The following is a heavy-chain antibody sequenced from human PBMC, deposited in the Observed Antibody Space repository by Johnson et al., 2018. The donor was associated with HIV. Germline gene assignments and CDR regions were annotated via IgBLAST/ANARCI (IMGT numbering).Heavy chain of an antibody. Sequence: VQLVESGGGLIQPGGSLRLSCAASGFTFSSHGMHWVRQAPGKGLEYVSAISSNGGSTYYANSVKGRFTISRDNSKNSLYLQMNSLRAEDTAVYYCARVGQVVWDAFDIWGQGTMVTVSS. CDR3: ARVGQVVWDAFDI. CDR1: GFTFSSHG. D-gene: IGHD2-21*01. V-gene: IGHV3-64*01. J-gene: IGHJ3*02. CDR2: ISSNGGST.